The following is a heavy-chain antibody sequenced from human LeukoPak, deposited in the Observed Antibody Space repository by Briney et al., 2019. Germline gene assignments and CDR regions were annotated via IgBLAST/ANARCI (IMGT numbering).Heavy chain of an antibody. V-gene: IGHV3-74*01. CDR2: IRGDGRAT. D-gene: IGHD3-10*01. J-gene: IGHJ6*02. Sequence: GGSMRLSCAASGFIFTDYWMHWVRQAPGKELVWVARIRGDGRATTYADSVKGRFTISRDNAMSTVFLQMNSLRAEDTAVYYCALWFGEPIPNSPLLYGMDVWGQGTTVTVSS. CDR3: ALWFGEPIPNSPLLYGMDV. CDR1: GFIFTDYW.